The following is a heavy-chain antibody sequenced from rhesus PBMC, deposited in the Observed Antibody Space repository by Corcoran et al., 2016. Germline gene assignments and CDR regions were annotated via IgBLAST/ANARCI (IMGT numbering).Heavy chain of an antibody. J-gene: IGHJ4*01. Sequence: QVQLQESGPGVVKPSETLSLTCAVSGGSISGYYLWSWIRQPPGKGLEWIGYIYGGSGSTTYNPSLKRRVIISIDTSKNQFSLKLSSVTAADTAVYYCAREGDCTGSGCYGTFDYWGQGVLVTVSS. CDR2: IYGGSGST. CDR1: GGSISGYYL. V-gene: IGHV4S7*01. CDR3: AREGDCTGSGCYGTFDY. D-gene: IGHD2-21*01.